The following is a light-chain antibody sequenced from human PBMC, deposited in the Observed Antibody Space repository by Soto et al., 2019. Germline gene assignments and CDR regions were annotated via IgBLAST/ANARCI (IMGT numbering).Light chain of an antibody. Sequence: EVVLTQSPVTLSLSPGERATLSCRASQSVSSYLAWYQQKPGQAPRLLIYDSSDRATGIPARFSGSGSGTDFTLTITSLEPEDFAVYYCQQLTDWPPQWTFGQGTKVEIK. J-gene: IGKJ1*01. CDR1: QSVSSY. CDR2: DSS. CDR3: QQLTDWPPQWT. V-gene: IGKV3-11*01.